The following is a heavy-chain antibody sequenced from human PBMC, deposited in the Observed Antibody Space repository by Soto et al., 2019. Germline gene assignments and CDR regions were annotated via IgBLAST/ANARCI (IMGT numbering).Heavy chain of an antibody. CDR2: LDPEDGET. Sequence: QVQLVQSGAEVKKPGASVKVSCKVSGYTLTELSMHWVRQAPGKGLEWMGGLDPEDGETIYAQKFQGRVTMTEDTSTDTAYMELSSLRSEDTAVYYCATWRKPWYSGSSLGFSYFDYWGQGTLVTVSS. V-gene: IGHV1-24*01. CDR3: ATWRKPWYSGSSLGFSYFDY. J-gene: IGHJ4*02. D-gene: IGHD1-26*01. CDR1: GYTLTELS.